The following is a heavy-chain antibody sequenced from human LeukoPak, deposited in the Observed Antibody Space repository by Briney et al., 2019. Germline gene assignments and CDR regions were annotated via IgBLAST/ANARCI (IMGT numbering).Heavy chain of an antibody. Sequence: PGGSLRLSCAASGFTFSSYGMNWVRQAPGKGLEWVSYISSSSGSIYYADSVKGRFTISRDNAKNSLYLQMNSLRAEDTAVYYCASHSPPTDGHYYYYMDVWGKGTTVTISS. CDR1: GFTFSSYG. V-gene: IGHV3-48*01. CDR2: ISSSSGSI. CDR3: ASHSPPTDGHYYYYMDV. J-gene: IGHJ6*03. D-gene: IGHD5-24*01.